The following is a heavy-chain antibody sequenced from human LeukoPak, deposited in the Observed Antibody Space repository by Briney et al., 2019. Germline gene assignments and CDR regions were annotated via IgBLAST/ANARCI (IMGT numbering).Heavy chain of an antibody. J-gene: IGHJ4*02. D-gene: IGHD3-22*01. CDR2: IYYSGST. CDR1: GGSISSYY. CDR3: ARWAGDDSSGYYPTAYYFDY. V-gene: IGHV4-59*01. Sequence: SETLSLTCTVSGGSISSYYWSWIRQPPGKGLEWIGYIYYSGSTNYNPSLTSRVTISVDTSKHQFSLKLSSVTAADTAVYYCARWAGDDSSGYYPTAYYFDYWGQGTLVTVSS.